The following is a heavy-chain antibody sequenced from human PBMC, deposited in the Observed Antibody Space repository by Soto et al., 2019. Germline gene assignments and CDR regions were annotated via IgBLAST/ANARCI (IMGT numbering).Heavy chain of an antibody. J-gene: IGHJ4*02. D-gene: IGHD3-22*01. CDR1: GVSIRSGNW. V-gene: IGHV4-4*02. CDR2: IYHSGTT. Sequence: SETLSLTCAVSGVSIRSGNWWSWVRQPPGKGLEWIGEIYHSGTTNYNPSLKSRVTISVDKSKNQFSLKLTSVTAADTAVYYCARQRGYYVDYWGQGTLVTVSS. CDR3: ARQRGYYVDY.